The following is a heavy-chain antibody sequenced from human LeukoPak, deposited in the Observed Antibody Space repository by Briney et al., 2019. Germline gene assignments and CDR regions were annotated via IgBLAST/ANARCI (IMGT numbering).Heavy chain of an antibody. V-gene: IGHV1-2*02. CDR3: ARPRYCSSTSCLALFDY. Sequence: SVKVSCKASGYTFTGYYMHWVRQAPGQGLEWMGWINGNSGGTNYAQKLQGRVTMTTDTSTSTAYMELRSLRSDDTAVYYCARPRYCSSTSCLALFDYWGQGTLVTVSS. J-gene: IGHJ4*02. CDR1: GYTFTGYY. CDR2: INGNSGGT. D-gene: IGHD2-2*01.